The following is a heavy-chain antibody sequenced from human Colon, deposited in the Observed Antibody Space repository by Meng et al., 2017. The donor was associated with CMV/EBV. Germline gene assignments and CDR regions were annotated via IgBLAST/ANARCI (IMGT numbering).Heavy chain of an antibody. D-gene: IGHD2/OR15-2a*01. V-gene: IGHV3-7*01. CDR1: GFTFSSYW. CDR3: AKYYSRAMDV. Sequence: GESLKISCAASGFTFSSYWMSWVRQAPGKGLEWVANIKQDGSEKYYVDSVKGRFTISRDNAKNSLYLQMNSLRAEDTAVYYCAKYYSRAMDVWGQGTTVTVSS. J-gene: IGHJ6*02. CDR2: IKQDGSEK.